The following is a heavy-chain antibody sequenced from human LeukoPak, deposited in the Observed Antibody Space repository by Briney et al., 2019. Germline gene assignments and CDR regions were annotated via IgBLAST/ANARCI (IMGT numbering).Heavy chain of an antibody. Sequence: PSETLSLTCTVSGGSISSYYWSWIRQPPGKGLEWIGYIYYSGSTNYNPSLKSRVTISVDTSRNQFSLKLSSVTAADTAVYYCARDCSSTSCYAGIDAFDIWGQGTMVTVSS. CDR2: IYYSGST. D-gene: IGHD2-2*01. J-gene: IGHJ3*02. V-gene: IGHV4-59*12. CDR3: ARDCSSTSCYAGIDAFDI. CDR1: GGSISSYY.